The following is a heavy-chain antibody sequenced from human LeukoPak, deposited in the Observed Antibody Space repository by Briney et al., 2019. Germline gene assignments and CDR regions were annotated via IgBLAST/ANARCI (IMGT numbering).Heavy chain of an antibody. J-gene: IGHJ4*02. CDR2: IIPIFGTA. CDR1: GGTFSSYA. Sequence: SVKVSCKASGGTFSSYAISWVRQAPGQGVEWMGGIIPIFGTANYAQKFQGRVTITADKSTSTAYMELSSLRSEDTAVYYCARDPVSGYCTNGVCYGWGQGTLVTVSS. CDR3: ARDPVSGYCTNGVCYG. V-gene: IGHV1-69*06. D-gene: IGHD2-8*01.